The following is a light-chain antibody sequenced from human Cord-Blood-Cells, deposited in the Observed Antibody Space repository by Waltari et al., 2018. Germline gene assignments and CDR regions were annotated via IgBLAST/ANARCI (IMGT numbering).Light chain of an antibody. V-gene: IGLV2-14*01. CDR3: SSYTSSSTWV. J-gene: IGLJ3*02. CDR1: SGAVGGSHY. CDR2: DVS. Sequence: QSALTQPASASGSPVQSITISCTGPSGAVGGSHYVSWYQQHPGKAPKLMIYDVSNRPSGVSNRFSGSKSGNTASLTISGLQAEDEADYYCSSYTSSSTWVFGGGTKLTVL.